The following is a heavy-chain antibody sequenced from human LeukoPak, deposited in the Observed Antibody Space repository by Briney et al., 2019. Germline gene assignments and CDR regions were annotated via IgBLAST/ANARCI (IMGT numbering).Heavy chain of an antibody. V-gene: IGHV1-69*05. CDR1: GGTFSSYA. D-gene: IGHD2-2*01. Sequence: ASVNVSCKASGGTFSSYAISWVRQAPGQGLEWMGGIIPIFGTANYAQKFQGRVTITTDESTSTAYMELSSLRSEDTAVYYCARDSLGYCSSTSCSDAFDIWGQGTMVTVSS. J-gene: IGHJ3*02. CDR2: IIPIFGTA. CDR3: ARDSLGYCSSTSCSDAFDI.